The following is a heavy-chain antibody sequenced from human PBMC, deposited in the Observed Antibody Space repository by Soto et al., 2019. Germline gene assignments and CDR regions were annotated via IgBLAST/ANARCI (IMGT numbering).Heavy chain of an antibody. V-gene: IGHV4-31*03. Sequence: SETLSLTCTVSGGSISSGGYYWSWIRQHPGKGLEWIGYIYYSGSTYYNPSLKSRVTISVDTSKNQFSLKLSSVTAADTAVYYCARGPPALFSTAAPFDPWGQGTPVTVS. D-gene: IGHD3-9*01. CDR2: IYYSGST. J-gene: IGHJ5*02. CDR3: ARGPPALFSTAAPFDP. CDR1: GGSISSGGYY.